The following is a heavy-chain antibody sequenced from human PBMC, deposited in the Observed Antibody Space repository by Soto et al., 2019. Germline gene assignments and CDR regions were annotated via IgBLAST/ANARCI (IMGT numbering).Heavy chain of an antibody. CDR3: TRFVAAAGHDY. CDR2: INPSGGST. J-gene: IGHJ4*02. CDR1: GYTFTSFY. V-gene: IGHV1-46*03. Sequence: ASVKVSCKAPGYTFTSFYMHWVRQAPGQGLEWMGLINPSGGSTTYAQKFQGRVTMTRDTSTSTVYMELSSLRSEDTAVYYCTRFVAAAGHDYWGQGTLVTVSS. D-gene: IGHD6-13*01.